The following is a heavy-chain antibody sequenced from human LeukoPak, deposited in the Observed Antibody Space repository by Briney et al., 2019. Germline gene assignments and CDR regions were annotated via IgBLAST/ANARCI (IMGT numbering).Heavy chain of an antibody. CDR3: ARRRVAGTAPGNWFDP. V-gene: IGHV5-51*01. D-gene: IGHD1-1*01. CDR1: GYSFTDYW. Sequence: GESLKISCRGSGYSFTDYWVAWVRHMPGKGLEWMGFIWPGDSRTMYSPSFPGQVTMSVDKSINTAYLQWSSLKASDTAMYYCARRRVAGTAPGNWFDPWGQGTLVTVSP. J-gene: IGHJ5*02. CDR2: IWPGDSRT.